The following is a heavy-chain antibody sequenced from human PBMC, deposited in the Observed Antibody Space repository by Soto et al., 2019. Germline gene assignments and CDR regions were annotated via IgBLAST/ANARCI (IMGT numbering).Heavy chain of an antibody. CDR1: GFSFSSYS. D-gene: IGHD5-12*01. CDR2: ISSSSNYT. CDR3: ARDSKGYDFDY. J-gene: IGHJ4*02. Sequence: EVQLVESGGGLVRPGGSLRLSSAASGFSFSSYSINWVRQAPGKGLEWVSSISSSSNYTYYADSVKGRFTISRDNAKNSLYLQMNSLRAEDTAVYYCARDSKGYDFDYWGQGTLVTVSS. V-gene: IGHV3-21*01.